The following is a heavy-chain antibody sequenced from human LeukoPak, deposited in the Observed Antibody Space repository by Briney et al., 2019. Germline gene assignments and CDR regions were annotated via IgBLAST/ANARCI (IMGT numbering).Heavy chain of an antibody. CDR3: VSFYETY. CDR1: GFTFSNYL. Sequence: GGSLRLSYAASGFTFSNYLMHWVRQAPGKGLVWVSHINSDGSWTSYADSVKGRFTISKDNAKNTVYLQMNSLRAEDTAVYYCVSFYETYWGRGTLVTVSS. J-gene: IGHJ4*02. V-gene: IGHV3-74*01. CDR2: INSDGSWT. D-gene: IGHD2/OR15-2a*01.